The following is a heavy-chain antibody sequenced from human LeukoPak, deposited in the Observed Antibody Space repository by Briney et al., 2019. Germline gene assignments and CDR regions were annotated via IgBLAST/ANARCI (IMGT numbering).Heavy chain of an antibody. CDR2: ISSSGSTI. Sequence: QPGGSLRLSCAASGFTFSSYEMNWVRQAPGKGLEWVSYISSSGSTIYYADSVKGRFTISRDNAKNSLYLQMNSLRAEDTAVYYCARGSAAAGFFDYWGQGTLVTVSS. D-gene: IGHD6-13*01. CDR3: ARGSAAAGFFDY. CDR1: GFTFSSYE. J-gene: IGHJ4*02. V-gene: IGHV3-48*03.